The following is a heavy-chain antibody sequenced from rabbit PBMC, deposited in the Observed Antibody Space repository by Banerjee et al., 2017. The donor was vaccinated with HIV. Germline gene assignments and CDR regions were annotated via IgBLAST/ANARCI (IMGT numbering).Heavy chain of an antibody. CDR2: IDAGSSGST. Sequence: QSLEESGGDLVKPGASLTLTCTASGFSFSSSYWICWVRQAPGKGLEWIACIDAGSSGSTYYASWAKGRFTISKTSSTTVTLQMTSLTAADTATYFCAKGDYNYGYATYFNLWGPGTLVTVS. CDR3: AKGDYNYGYATYFNL. CDR1: GFSFSSSYW. J-gene: IGHJ4*01. V-gene: IGHV1S40*01. D-gene: IGHD6-1*01.